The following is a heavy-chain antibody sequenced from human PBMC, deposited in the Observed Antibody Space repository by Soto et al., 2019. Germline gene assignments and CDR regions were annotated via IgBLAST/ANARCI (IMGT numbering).Heavy chain of an antibody. Sequence: SETLSLTCTVSGGSISSGDYYWSWIRQAPGKGLEWIGYIYYSGSAYYNPSLKSRVTISVDTSKNQFSLKLSSVTAADTAVYYCARRPQDCSGGRCYLYFKHWGQGTLVTVS. CDR1: GGSISSGDYY. D-gene: IGHD2-15*01. CDR2: IYYSGSA. J-gene: IGHJ1*01. CDR3: ARRPQDCSGGRCYLYFKH. V-gene: IGHV4-30-4*01.